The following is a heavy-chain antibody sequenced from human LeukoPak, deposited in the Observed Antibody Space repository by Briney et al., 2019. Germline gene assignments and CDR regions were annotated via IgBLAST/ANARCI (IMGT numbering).Heavy chain of an antibody. J-gene: IGHJ4*02. CDR1: GFTFSSYW. V-gene: IGHV3-74*01. D-gene: IGHD6-19*01. Sequence: GGSLRLSCAASGFTFSSYWMHWVRQAPGKGLVWVSRINSDESSTSYADSVKGRFTISRDNAKNMLYLQMNSLRAEDTAVYYCAVAGSSDYYFDYWGQGTLVTVSS. CDR2: INSDESST. CDR3: AVAGSSDYYFDY.